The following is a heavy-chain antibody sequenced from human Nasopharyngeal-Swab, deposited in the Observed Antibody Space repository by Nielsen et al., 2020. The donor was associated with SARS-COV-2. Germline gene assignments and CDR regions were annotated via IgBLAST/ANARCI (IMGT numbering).Heavy chain of an antibody. D-gene: IGHD2-2*01. V-gene: IGHV4-34*01. Sequence: SETLSLTCAVYGGSFSGYYWSWIRQPPGKGLEWIGEINHSGSTNYNPSLKSRVTISVDTSKNQFSLKLSSVTAAGTAVYYCARASKDIVVVPAAELDYWGQGTLVTVSS. CDR3: ARASKDIVVVPAAELDY. J-gene: IGHJ4*02. CDR2: INHSGST. CDR1: GGSFSGYY.